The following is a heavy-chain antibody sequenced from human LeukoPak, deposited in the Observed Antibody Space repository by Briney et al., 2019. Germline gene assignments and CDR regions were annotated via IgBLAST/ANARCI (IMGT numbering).Heavy chain of an antibody. V-gene: IGHV3-23*01. Sequence: AGGSLRLSCAASGFTFSSYAMSWVRRAPGKGLEWVSAISGSGGSTYYADSVKGRFTISRDNSKNTLYLQMNSLRAEDTAAYYCAKLVIAAADAFDIWGQGTMVTVSS. J-gene: IGHJ3*02. CDR3: AKLVIAAADAFDI. D-gene: IGHD6-13*01. CDR2: ISGSGGST. CDR1: GFTFSSYA.